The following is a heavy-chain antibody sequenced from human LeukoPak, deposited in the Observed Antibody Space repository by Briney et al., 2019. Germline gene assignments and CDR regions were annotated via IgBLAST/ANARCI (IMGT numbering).Heavy chain of an antibody. CDR3: ARGLVSSRIAAADYYFDY. Sequence: ASVKVSCKASGHTFTSYDINWVRQATGQGLEWMGWMNPNSGNTGYAQKFQGRVTITRNTSISTAYMELSSLRSEDTAVYYCARGLVSSRIAAADYYFDYWGQGTLVTVSS. D-gene: IGHD6-13*01. CDR1: GHTFTSYD. CDR2: MNPNSGNT. J-gene: IGHJ4*02. V-gene: IGHV1-8*03.